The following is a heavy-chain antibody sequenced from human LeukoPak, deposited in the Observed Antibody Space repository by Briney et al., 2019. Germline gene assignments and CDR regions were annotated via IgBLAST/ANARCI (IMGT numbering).Heavy chain of an antibody. CDR2: ISYDGTNK. CDR1: GFTFSIYG. D-gene: IGHD5-12*01. CDR3: AKDVAGYGYPVFLDY. J-gene: IGHJ4*01. V-gene: IGHV3-30*18. Sequence: GSLRLSCAASGFTFSIYGMHWVRQAPGKGLEWVAVISYDGTNKYYADSVKGRFTLSRDNSKNTLYLQMNSLRAEDTAVYYCAKDVAGYGYPVFLDYCGNGTLVTVSS.